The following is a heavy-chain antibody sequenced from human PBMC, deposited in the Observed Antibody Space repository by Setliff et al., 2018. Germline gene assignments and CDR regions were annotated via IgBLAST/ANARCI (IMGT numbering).Heavy chain of an antibody. D-gene: IGHD3-3*01. J-gene: IGHJ4*02. CDR2: FHTGGST. V-gene: IGHV4-61*09. Sequence: TSETLSLTCTVSGDSISSSSYYWTWIRQPAGKGLEWSGHFHTGGSTNYNRSLRSRVSISVDTSKNQFSLKLSSVTAADTAVYYCARVPNFWSGYLDYWGQGTLVTVSS. CDR3: ARVPNFWSGYLDY. CDR1: GDSISSSSYY.